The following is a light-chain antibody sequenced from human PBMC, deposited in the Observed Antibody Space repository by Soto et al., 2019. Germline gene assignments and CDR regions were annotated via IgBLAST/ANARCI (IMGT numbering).Light chain of an antibody. CDR3: SSYAGSI. CDR2: EVS. CDR1: SSDVGGYNY. Sequence: QSALTQPPSASGSPGQSVTISCTGTSSDVGGYNYVSWYQQHPGKAPKLMIYEVSKRPPGVPDRFSGSKSGNTASLTVSGLQAEDEADYYCSSYAGSIFGGGTKLTVL. J-gene: IGLJ2*01. V-gene: IGLV2-8*01.